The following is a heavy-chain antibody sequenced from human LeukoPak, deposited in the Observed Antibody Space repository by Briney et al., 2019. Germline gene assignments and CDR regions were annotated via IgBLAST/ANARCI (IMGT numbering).Heavy chain of an antibody. CDR3: GRDYEERTTDY. V-gene: IGHV3-48*04. J-gene: IGHJ4*02. CDR1: GFTFSSYS. CDR2: ISSSSSII. Sequence: GGSLRLSCAASGFTFSSYSVNWVRQAPGKGLEWVSYISSSSSIINYAESVRGRFTISRDNAKNLLYLQMNSLRAEDTAVYYCGRDYEERTTDYWGQGTLVTVSS. D-gene: IGHD3-16*01.